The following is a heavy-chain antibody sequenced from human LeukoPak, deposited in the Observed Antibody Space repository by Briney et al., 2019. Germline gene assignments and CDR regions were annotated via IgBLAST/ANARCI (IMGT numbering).Heavy chain of an antibody. V-gene: IGHV4-59*01. D-gene: IGHD6-13*01. CDR1: GGSIRSYY. CDR2: IYYSGST. Sequence: SETLSLTCTVSGGSIRSYYWSWIREPPGKGLEWIGYIYYSGSTNYNPSLKSRVTISVDTSKNQFSLKLSSVTASDTAVYYCASSVSSSWYRGLSFDYWGQGTLVTVSS. CDR3: ASSVSSSWYRGLSFDY. J-gene: IGHJ4*02.